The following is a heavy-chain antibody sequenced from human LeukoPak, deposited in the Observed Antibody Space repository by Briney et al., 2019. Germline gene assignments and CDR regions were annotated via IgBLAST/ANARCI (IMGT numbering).Heavy chain of an antibody. CDR1: RFTFSSYW. CDR3: ARYGSGSSYDY. D-gene: IGHD3-10*01. Sequence: GGSLRLSCAASRFTFSSYWMSWVRQAPGKGLDWVANIKQDGSEKYYVDSVKGRFTISRDNAKNSLYLQMSSLRAEDTAVYYCARYGSGSSYDYWGQGTLVTVSS. CDR2: IKQDGSEK. V-gene: IGHV3-7*03. J-gene: IGHJ4*02.